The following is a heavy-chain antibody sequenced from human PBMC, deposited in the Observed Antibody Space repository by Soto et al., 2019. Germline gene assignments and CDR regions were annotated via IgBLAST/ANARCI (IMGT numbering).Heavy chain of an antibody. CDR3: ARNIVVVPAASENWFDP. J-gene: IGHJ5*02. D-gene: IGHD2-2*01. CDR1: GGSISSGGYY. V-gene: IGHV4-31*11. Sequence: QVQLQESGPGLVKPLQTLSLTCAVSGGSISSGGYYWSWIRQHPGKGLEWIGYIYYSGSTYYNPSLKSRVTITVETSKNQLSLKLSSVTTADTVVYYCARNIVVVPAASENWFDPWGQGTLVTVSS. CDR2: IYYSGST.